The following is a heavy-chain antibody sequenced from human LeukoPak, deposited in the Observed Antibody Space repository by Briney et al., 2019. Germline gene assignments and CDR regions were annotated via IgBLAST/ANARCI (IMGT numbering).Heavy chain of an antibody. CDR3: ARNLHSNYYYYGLDV. D-gene: IGHD4-11*01. CDR2: MNPNSGNT. V-gene: IGHV1-8*01. Sequence: ASVKVSCKASGYTFTSFDINWVRQATGQGLEWMGWMNPNSGNTGYAQKFQGRVTMTRNTSISTAYMELSSLRSEDTAVYYCARNLHSNYYYYGLDVWGQGTTVTVSS. CDR1: GYTFTSFD. J-gene: IGHJ6*02.